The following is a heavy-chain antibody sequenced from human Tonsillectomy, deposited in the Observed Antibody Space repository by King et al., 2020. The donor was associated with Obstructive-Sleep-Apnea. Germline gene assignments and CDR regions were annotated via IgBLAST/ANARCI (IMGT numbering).Heavy chain of an antibody. J-gene: IGHJ6*02. CDR1: GFTFSSYD. V-gene: IGHV3-13*04. D-gene: IGHD1-14*01. CDR2: IGTAGDT. Sequence: VQLVESGGGLVQPGGSLRLSCAASGFTFSSYDMHWVRQATGKGLEWVSAIGTAGDTYYPGSVKGRFTISRENAKNSLYLQMNSLRAGDPAVYYCARDIRYYGMDVWGQGTTVTVSS. CDR3: ARDIRYYGMDV.